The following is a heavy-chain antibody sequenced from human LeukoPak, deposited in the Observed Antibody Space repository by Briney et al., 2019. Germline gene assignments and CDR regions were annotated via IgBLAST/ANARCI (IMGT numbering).Heavy chain of an antibody. J-gene: IGHJ6*02. CDR1: AFIFSGHW. V-gene: IGHV3-7*03. Sequence: PGGSLRLSCEGSAFIFSGHWMNWVRQTPGKGLEWVANIKEDGSEKYYVDSVKGRFTISRDNAKNSLYLQMNSLRAEDTAIYYCARGMNVWGQGTTVTVSS. CDR3: ARGMNV. CDR2: IKEDGSEK.